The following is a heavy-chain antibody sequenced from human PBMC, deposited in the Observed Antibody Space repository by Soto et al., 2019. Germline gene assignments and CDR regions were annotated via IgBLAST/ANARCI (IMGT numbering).Heavy chain of an antibody. V-gene: IGHV5-51*01. J-gene: IGHJ5*02. D-gene: IGHD2-2*01. CDR3: ARGCCNTTICDHWFDP. Sequence: LGESLKISCTGVGYSFTSYWIGWVRQMPGKGLEWMGIIYPGDSDTRYSPSFQGQVTISADKSITTAYLQWSSLKASDTAMYYCARGCCNTTICDHWFDPWGQGTLVTVSS. CDR1: GYSFTSYW. CDR2: IYPGDSDT.